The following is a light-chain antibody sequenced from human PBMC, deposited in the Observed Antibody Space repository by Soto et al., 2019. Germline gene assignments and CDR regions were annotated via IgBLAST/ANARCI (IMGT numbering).Light chain of an antibody. CDR1: SSDVGSYNL. V-gene: IGLV2-23*02. CDR2: EVT. CDR3: SSYAVSSISVV. Sequence: QSALTQPASVSGSPGQSITISCTGTSSDVGSYNLVSWYQHLPAKAPKLMIFEVTKRPSGVSTRFSGSKSGNTASLTISGLQAEDEADYYCSSYAVSSISVVFGVGTKVTVL. J-gene: IGLJ2*01.